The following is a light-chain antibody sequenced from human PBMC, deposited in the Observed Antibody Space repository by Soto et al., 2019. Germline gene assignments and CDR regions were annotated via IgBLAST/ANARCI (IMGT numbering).Light chain of an antibody. CDR2: EGS. CDR3: CSYSSSHTLV. Sequence: QPVLTQPASLSGSPGQSITLSCTGTSSDVGSYNLVSWYQHHPGKAPKLMIYEGSERPSGVSNRFSGSKSGNTASLTISGLQAEDEGDYYCCSYSSSHTLVFGGGTQLTVL. V-gene: IGLV2-23*01. CDR1: SSDVGSYNL. J-gene: IGLJ2*01.